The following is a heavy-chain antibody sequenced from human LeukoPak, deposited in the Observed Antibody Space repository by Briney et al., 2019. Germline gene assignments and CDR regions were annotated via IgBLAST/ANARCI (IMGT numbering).Heavy chain of an antibody. V-gene: IGHV1-8*01. J-gene: IGHJ5*02. D-gene: IGHD2-2*01. Sequence: ASVRVSSMTSGYTFTNYDLNWVRQATGQGVEWMGWMNPNSGNTGYAQKFQGRVTITRNTSISTAYMELSSLRSEDTAVYYCARPRCSSSDCHPPECFDPWGQGTLVTVSS. CDR2: MNPNSGNT. CDR1: GYTFTNYD. CDR3: ARPRCSSSDCHPPECFDP.